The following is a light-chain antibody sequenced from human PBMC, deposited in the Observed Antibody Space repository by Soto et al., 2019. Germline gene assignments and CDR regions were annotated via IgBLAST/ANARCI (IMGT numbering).Light chain of an antibody. J-gene: IGKJ4*01. CDR1: QPVITS. CDR3: QQYSDYSAHGLT. Sequence: DITMTQSPSSLSASVGDRVTITCRASQPVITSLAWYQHKPGEAPKLLIYDASILQTGVPSRFSGYASGTEFTLTITSVQPDDFATYYCQQYSDYSAHGLTFGGGTKVAIK. V-gene: IGKV1-5*01. CDR2: DAS.